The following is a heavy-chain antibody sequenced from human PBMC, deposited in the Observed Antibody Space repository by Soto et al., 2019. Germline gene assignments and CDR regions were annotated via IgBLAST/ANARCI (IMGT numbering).Heavy chain of an antibody. CDR3: ARGLTHNYGDYPDP. Sequence: SVKVSCKASGGTFSSYTISWVRQAPGQGLDWMGRIIPILGIANYAQKFQGRVTITADKSTSTAYMELSSLRSEDTAVYYCARGLTHNYGDYPDPWGQGTLVTVSS. V-gene: IGHV1-69*02. D-gene: IGHD4-17*01. J-gene: IGHJ5*02. CDR2: IIPILGIA. CDR1: GGTFSSYT.